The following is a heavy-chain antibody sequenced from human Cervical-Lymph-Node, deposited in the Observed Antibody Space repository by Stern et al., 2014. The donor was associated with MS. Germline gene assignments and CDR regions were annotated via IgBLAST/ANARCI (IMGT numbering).Heavy chain of an antibody. CDR3: ARVSHDSSGYYNWFDP. CDR1: GYTFTGYY. J-gene: IGHJ5*02. D-gene: IGHD3-22*01. Sequence: QVQLVQSGAEVKKPGASVKVSCKASGYTFTGYYMHWVRQAPGQGIEWMGWTHPNSGGTNYAQKFQGRVTMTRDTSISAVYMELSRLRSDDTAVYYCARVSHDSSGYYNWFDPWGQGTLVTVSS. CDR2: THPNSGGT. V-gene: IGHV1-2*02.